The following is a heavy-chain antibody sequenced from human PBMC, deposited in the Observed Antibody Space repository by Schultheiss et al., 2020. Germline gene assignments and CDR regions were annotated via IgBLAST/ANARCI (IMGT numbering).Heavy chain of an antibody. D-gene: IGHD3-10*01. J-gene: IGHJ6*02. V-gene: IGHV4-59*01. CDR1: GGSISSYY. CDR3: ARANVILLFRGDKPDYYYHYGLDV. CDR2: IYYSGST. Sequence: SETLSLTCTVSGGSISSYYWSWIRQPPGKGLEWIGYIYYSGSTNYNPSLKSRVTISVDTSKNQFSLKLSSVTDADTVVYYCARANVILLFRGDKPDYYYHYGLDVWGQGTTVTVSS.